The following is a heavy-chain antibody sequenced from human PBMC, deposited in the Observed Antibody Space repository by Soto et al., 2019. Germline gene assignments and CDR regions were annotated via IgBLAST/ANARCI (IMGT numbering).Heavy chain of an antibody. V-gene: IGHV4-39*01. J-gene: IGHJ5*02. CDR1: GGSISSSSNY. CDR2: IYYSGST. D-gene: IGHD3-3*01. CDR3: ARHVGGDFWPPSGCFDT. Sequence: LSLTCTISGGSISSSSNYWGWIRQPPGKGLEWIGSIYYSGSTYYNPSLKSRVTISVDTSKNQFSLKLSSVTAADTAVYYCARHVGGDFWPPSGCFDTSGQGTLVTVS.